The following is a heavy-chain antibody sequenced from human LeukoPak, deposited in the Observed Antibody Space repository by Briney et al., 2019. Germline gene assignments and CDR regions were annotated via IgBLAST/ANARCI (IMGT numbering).Heavy chain of an antibody. CDR3: ARGGGWYAPSFDY. J-gene: IGHJ4*02. CDR2: MNPNSGNT. Sequence: ASVKVSCKASGYTFTSYGISWVRQAPGQGLEWMGWMNPNSGNTGYAQKFQGRVTMTRNTSISTAYMELSSLRSEDTAVYYCARGGGWYAPSFDYWGQGTLVTVSS. CDR1: GYTFTSYG. D-gene: IGHD6-19*01. V-gene: IGHV1-8*02.